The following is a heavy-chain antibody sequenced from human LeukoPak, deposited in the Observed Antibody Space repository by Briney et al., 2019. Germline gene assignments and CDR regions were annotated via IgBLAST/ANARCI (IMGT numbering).Heavy chain of an antibody. J-gene: IGHJ4*02. V-gene: IGHV3-30*18. D-gene: IGHD3-10*01. CDR2: FSSDGGST. CDR1: GFTFSSYG. CDR3: AKSYYYHSGSFDY. Sequence: GGSLRLSCAASGFTFSSYGMHWVRQAPGKGLEWVAVFSSDGGSTFYAENVQGRFTLSRDNSKNTLSLQMNSLRAEDTAVYCCAKSYYYHSGSFDYWGQGTLVTVSS.